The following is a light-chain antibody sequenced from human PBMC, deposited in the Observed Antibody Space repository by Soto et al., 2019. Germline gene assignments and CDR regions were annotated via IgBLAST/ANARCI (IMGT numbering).Light chain of an antibody. V-gene: IGLV2-23*02. J-gene: IGLJ1*01. Sequence: QSVLTQPASVSGSPGQSITISCTGTSSDVGSYNLVSGYQQHPGKATKLMIYEVSKRPSGVSNRFSGSKSGNTASLTISGLQAEDEAEYYCCSYAGSSTYVFGPGTKLTVL. CDR1: SSDVGSYNL. CDR2: EVS. CDR3: CSYAGSSTYV.